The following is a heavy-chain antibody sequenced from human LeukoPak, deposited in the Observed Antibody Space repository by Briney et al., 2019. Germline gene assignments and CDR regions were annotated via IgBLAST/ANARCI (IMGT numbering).Heavy chain of an antibody. CDR2: INQSGST. V-gene: IGHV4-34*01. J-gene: IGHJ6*03. Sequence: PSETLSLTCAVSGGSFSDYDWSWIRQPPGKGLEWIGEINQSGSTNCDPSLKSRISMSIDTSKSQFSLNLRSVTAADTAVYYCASFYCSGGSCYQYFSYYYMDVWGKGTTVTISS. CDR3: ASFYCSGGSCYQYFSYYYMDV. D-gene: IGHD2-15*01. CDR1: GGSFSDYD.